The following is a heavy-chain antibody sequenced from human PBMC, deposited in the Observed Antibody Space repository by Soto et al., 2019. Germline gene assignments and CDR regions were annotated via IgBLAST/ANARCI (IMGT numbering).Heavy chain of an antibody. J-gene: IGHJ3*02. CDR2: ISSSSSTI. CDR1: GFTFSSYI. CDR3: ASSTYDILTGYYTLDAFDI. Sequence: PGGSLRLSCAASGFTFSSYIMNWVRQAPGKGLEWVSYISSSSSTIYYADSVKGRFTISRDNAKNSLYLQMNSLRDEDTAVYYCASSTYDILTGYYTLDAFDIWGQGTMVTV. D-gene: IGHD3-9*01. V-gene: IGHV3-48*02.